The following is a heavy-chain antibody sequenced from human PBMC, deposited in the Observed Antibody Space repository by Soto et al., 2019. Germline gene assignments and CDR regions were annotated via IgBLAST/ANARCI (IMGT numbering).Heavy chain of an antibody. CDR3: AADSVQYSGSYYGGYYYYGMDV. CDR1: GFTFTSSA. V-gene: IGHV1-58*01. J-gene: IGHJ6*02. D-gene: IGHD1-26*01. CDR2: IVVGSGNT. Sequence: QMPLVQSGPEVKKPGTSVKVSCKASGFTFTSSAVQWVRQARGQRLEWIGWIVVGSGNTNYAQKFQERVTITRDMSTSTAYMELSSLRSEDTAVYYCAADSVQYSGSYYGGYYYYGMDVWGQGTTVTVSS.